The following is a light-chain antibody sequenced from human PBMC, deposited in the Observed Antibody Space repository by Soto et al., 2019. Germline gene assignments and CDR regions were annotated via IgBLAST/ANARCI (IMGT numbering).Light chain of an antibody. J-gene: IGKJ2*01. Sequence: IQLTQSPSSLSASVGDRVTITCRASQGISSYLAWYQQKPGKAPKLLIYAASTLHSGVPSRFSGSGSGTDFTLTISSLHPEDFATYYCQQLNSYPYTFGQGTKLEIK. CDR1: QGISSY. CDR3: QQLNSYPYT. V-gene: IGKV1-9*01. CDR2: AAS.